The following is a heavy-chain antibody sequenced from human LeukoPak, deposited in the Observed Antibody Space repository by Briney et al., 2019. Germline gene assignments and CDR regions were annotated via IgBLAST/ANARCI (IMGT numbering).Heavy chain of an antibody. Sequence: SETLSLTCTVSGYSISSGYYWGWIREPPGKGLEWIGSIYHSGSTLYNPSLKSRVTISVDTSKNQFSLKLSSVTAADTAVYYCARGRVDCTNGVCYYMGFDYWGQGTLVTVSS. J-gene: IGHJ4*02. CDR3: ARGRVDCTNGVCYYMGFDY. V-gene: IGHV4-38-2*02. CDR2: IYHSGST. D-gene: IGHD2-8*01. CDR1: GYSISSGYY.